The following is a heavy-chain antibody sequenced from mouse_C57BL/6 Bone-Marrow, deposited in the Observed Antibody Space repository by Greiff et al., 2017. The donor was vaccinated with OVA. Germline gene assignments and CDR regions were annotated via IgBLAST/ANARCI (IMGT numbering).Heavy chain of an antibody. CDR2: INPSNGGT. V-gene: IGHV1-53*01. CDR3: ARSLIYYYGSFFDY. Sequence: VQLQQPGTELVKPGASVKLSCKASGYTFTSYWMHWVKQRPGQGLEWIGNINPSNGGTNYNEKFKSKATLAVDKSSSTAYMQLSSLTSEDSAVYYCARSLIYYYGSFFDYWGQGTTLTVSS. CDR1: GYTFTSYW. D-gene: IGHD1-1*01. J-gene: IGHJ2*01.